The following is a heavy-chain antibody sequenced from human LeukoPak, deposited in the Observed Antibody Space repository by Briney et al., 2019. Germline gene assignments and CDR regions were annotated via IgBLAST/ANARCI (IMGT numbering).Heavy chain of an antibody. J-gene: IGHJ4*02. V-gene: IGHV3-23*01. D-gene: IGHD3-10*01. CDR3: AKLKGVGIAPFDD. CDR1: GFTFSHFA. Sequence: PGGSLRLSCGVSGFTFSHFAMSWVRQAPGKGLQCDADFVKGRFTISRDNSKNTLYLQMTGLRAEDTAVYYCAKLKGVGIAPFDDWGQGILVTVSS.